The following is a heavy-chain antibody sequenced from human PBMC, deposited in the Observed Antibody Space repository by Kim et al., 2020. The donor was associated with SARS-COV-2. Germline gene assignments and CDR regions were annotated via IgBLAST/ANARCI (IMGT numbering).Heavy chain of an antibody. J-gene: IGHJ4*02. V-gene: IGHV3-23*01. CDR2: ISGSGGST. D-gene: IGHD3-22*01. CDR1: GFSFSSYA. Sequence: GGSLRLSCAASGFSFSSYAMSWVRRAPGKGLEWVSSISGSGGSTYYADSVKGRFTISRDTSKNTLYLQMHSLRAEDTAVYYCARMGINYDSSGYYSEREGNDYWGQGTLVTVSS. CDR3: ARMGINYDSSGYYSEREGNDY.